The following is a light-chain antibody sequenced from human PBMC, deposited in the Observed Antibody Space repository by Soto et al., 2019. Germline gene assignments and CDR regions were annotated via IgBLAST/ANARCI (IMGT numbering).Light chain of an antibody. CDR3: QQYNNWPPYT. V-gene: IGKV3-15*01. J-gene: IGKJ2*01. Sequence: EIVMTQSPATLSVSPGERATLSCRASQSVSSNLAWYQQKPGQAPRLLIYGASTRATGIPARFSGSGSGTEFPLTISSLQSEDVAVYYCQQYNNWPPYTFGQGTKLEIK. CDR2: GAS. CDR1: QSVSSN.